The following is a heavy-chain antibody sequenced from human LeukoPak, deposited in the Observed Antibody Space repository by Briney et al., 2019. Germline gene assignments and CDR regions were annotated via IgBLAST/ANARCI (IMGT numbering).Heavy chain of an antibody. CDR3: ARGSSTSSV. J-gene: IGHJ4*02. V-gene: IGHV3-33*01. D-gene: IGHD2-2*01. CDR1: GFTFSSYG. CDR2: IWYDGSNK. Sequence: GGSLRLSCAASGFTFSSYGMHWVRQAPGKGLEWVAVIWYDGSNKYYADSVKGRFTISRDNSKNTLYLRMNSLRAEDTAVYYCARGSSTSSVWGQGTLVTVSS.